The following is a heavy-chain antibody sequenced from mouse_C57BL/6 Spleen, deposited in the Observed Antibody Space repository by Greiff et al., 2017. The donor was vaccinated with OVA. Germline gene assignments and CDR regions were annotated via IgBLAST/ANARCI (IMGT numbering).Heavy chain of an antibody. V-gene: IGHV1-80*01. D-gene: IGHD1-1*01. CDR3: ARSLYYYGSSYWYFDV. CDR2: IYPGDGDT. Sequence: VQLQQSGAELVKPGASVKISCKASGYAFSSYWMNWVKQRPGKGLEWIGQIYPGDGDTNYNGKFKGKATLTADKSSSTAYMQLGSLTSEDSAVYFCARSLYYYGSSYWYFDVWGTGTTVTVSS. J-gene: IGHJ1*03. CDR1: GYAFSSYW.